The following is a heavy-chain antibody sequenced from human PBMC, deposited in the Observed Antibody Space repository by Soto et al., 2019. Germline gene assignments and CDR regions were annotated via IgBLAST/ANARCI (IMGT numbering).Heavy chain of an antibody. J-gene: IGHJ5*02. CDR3: ARKSYSFGAAWFHT. Sequence: ASVKVSCKTSGYTFTSFAIHWVRQAPGQSLEWMGWINVGSGDRKYSEKVQDRVTISRDISSSTVSLEVSSLRYEDTAVYYCARKSYSFGAAWFHTWGQGTLVTVSS. CDR1: GYTFTSFA. CDR2: INVGSGDR. V-gene: IGHV1-3*01. D-gene: IGHD1-26*01.